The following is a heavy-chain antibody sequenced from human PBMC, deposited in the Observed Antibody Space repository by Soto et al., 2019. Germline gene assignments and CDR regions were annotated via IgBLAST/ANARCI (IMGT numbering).Heavy chain of an antibody. CDR2: IFYRGST. D-gene: IGHD2-15*01. CDR3: TRHAIIPKLQYGMDV. J-gene: IGHJ6*02. CDR1: GGSISGYY. Sequence: PSETLSLTCTVSGGSISGYYWSWIRQTPGRGLEWIGYIFYRGSTLYNPSLQRRVTISVDTSQNRFALRLSSVTAADSAVYYCTRHAIIPKLQYGMDVWGQGASVTVSS. V-gene: IGHV4-59*01.